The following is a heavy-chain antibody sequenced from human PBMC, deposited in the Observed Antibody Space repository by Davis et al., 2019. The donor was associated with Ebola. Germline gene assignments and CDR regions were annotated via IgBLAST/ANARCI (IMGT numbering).Heavy chain of an antibody. J-gene: IGHJ4*02. D-gene: IGHD3-10*01. CDR1: GFIFSSYA. CDR2: ISASGGAT. CDR3: AKDLTSYYGSGDFFDY. Sequence: GESLKISCAASGFIFSSYAMSWVRQAPGRGLEWVSSISASGGATFYADSVKGRIVMSRDNSNDTLYLRMNNLRAEDTAIYYCAKDLTSYYGSGDFFDYWGQGILVTVSS. V-gene: IGHV3-23*01.